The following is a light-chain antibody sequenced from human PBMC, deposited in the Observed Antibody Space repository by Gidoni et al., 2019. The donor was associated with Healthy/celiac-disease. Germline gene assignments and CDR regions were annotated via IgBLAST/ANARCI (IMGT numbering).Light chain of an antibody. CDR1: QSLLHSNGYNY. CDR3: MQALQTPT. Sequence: IVMTQSPLSLPVTPGEPASISCRSSQSLLHSNGYNYLDWYLQKPGQSPQLLIYLGANRASGVPDRFSGSGSGTDFTLKISRVEAEDVGVYYCMQALQTPTFGGXTKVEIK. V-gene: IGKV2-28*01. J-gene: IGKJ4*01. CDR2: LGA.